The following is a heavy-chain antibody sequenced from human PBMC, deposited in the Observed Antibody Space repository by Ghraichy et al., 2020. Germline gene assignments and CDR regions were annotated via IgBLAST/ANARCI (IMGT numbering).Heavy chain of an antibody. Sequence: ASVKVSCKASGYTFTSYDVNWVRQATGQGLEWMGWMNPNSGNTGYAQKFQGRVTMTRNTSISTAYMELSSLRSEDTAVYYCARNRAGSRYFALWGRGTLVAVSS. CDR3: ARNRAGSRYFAL. J-gene: IGHJ2*01. D-gene: IGHD1-14*01. V-gene: IGHV1-8*01. CDR2: MNPNSGNT. CDR1: GYTFTSYD.